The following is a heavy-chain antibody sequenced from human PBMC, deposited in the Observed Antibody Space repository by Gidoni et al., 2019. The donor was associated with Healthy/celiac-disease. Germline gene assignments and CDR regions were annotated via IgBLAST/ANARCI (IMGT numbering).Heavy chain of an antibody. V-gene: IGHV4-34*01. D-gene: IGHD3-10*01. CDR1: GGSFSGYY. Sequence: QVQLQQWGAGLLKPSETLSLTCAVYGGSFSGYYWSWIRQPPGKGLEWIGEINHSGSTNYNPSLKSRVTISVDTSKNQFSLKLSSVTAADTAVYYCARGQPYKRITMVRGVMALGNDAFDIWGQGTMVTVSS. CDR3: ARGQPYKRITMVRGVMALGNDAFDI. CDR2: INHSGST. J-gene: IGHJ3*02.